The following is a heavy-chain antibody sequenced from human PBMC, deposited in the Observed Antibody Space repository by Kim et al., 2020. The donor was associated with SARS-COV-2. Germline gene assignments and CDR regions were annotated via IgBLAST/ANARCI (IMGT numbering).Heavy chain of an antibody. CDR1: GFTFSSYG. V-gene: IGHV3-33*01. Sequence: GGSLRLSCAASGFTFSSYGMHWVRQAPGKGLEWVAVIWYDGSNKYYADSVKGRFTISRDNSKNTLYLQMNSLRAEDTAVYYCARDRAESTVTTAYDAFDIWGQGTMVTVSS. CDR2: IWYDGSNK. D-gene: IGHD4-17*01. J-gene: IGHJ3*02. CDR3: ARDRAESTVTTAYDAFDI.